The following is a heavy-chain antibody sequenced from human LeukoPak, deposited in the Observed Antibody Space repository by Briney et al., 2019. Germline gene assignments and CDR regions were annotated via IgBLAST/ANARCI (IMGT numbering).Heavy chain of an antibody. Sequence: GGSLRPSCAASGFTFSSYGMNWVRQAPGKGLEWVSYISSSSSTIYYADSVKGRFTISRDNAKNSLYLQMNSLRAEDTAVYYCARGGSSWYGYYYGMDVWGQGTTVTVSS. CDR2: ISSSSSTI. J-gene: IGHJ6*02. V-gene: IGHV3-48*04. D-gene: IGHD6-13*01. CDR3: ARGGSSWYGYYYGMDV. CDR1: GFTFSSYG.